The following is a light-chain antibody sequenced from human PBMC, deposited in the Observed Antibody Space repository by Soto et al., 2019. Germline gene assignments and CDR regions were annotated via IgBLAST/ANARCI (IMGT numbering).Light chain of an antibody. V-gene: IGKV1-5*03. J-gene: IGKJ1*01. CDR2: RAS. CDR3: QLYNDYLT. CDR1: QSISSW. Sequence: DIQMTQSPSTLSASVGDRVTITCRASQSISSWLAWYQQKPGKAPNLLIYRASTLESGVPSRFSGSGSGTEFTLTISSLQPDDSATYYCQLYNDYLTFGQGTKVEIK.